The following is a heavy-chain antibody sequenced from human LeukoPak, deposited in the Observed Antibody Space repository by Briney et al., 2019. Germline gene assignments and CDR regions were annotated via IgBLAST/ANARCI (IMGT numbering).Heavy chain of an antibody. J-gene: IGHJ4*02. CDR3: ASTRRAAVAGRFDS. CDR1: GASMSSNY. CDR2: IYHSGNT. V-gene: IGHV4-4*09. D-gene: IGHD6-19*01. Sequence: SETLSLTCNVSGASMSSNYWSWLRQPPGKGLEWIGYIYHSGNTNYSPSLESRVTMSVDESKNQFSLKVNFVSAADTAVYYCASTRRAAVAGRFDSWGQGTLVTVSS.